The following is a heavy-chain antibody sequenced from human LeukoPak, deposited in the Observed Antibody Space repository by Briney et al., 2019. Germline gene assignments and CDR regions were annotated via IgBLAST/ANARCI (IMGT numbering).Heavy chain of an antibody. J-gene: IGHJ5*02. CDR2: IRYDGNNK. D-gene: IGHD3-16*01. CDR3: ARFSTTSYTYDL. Sequence: GGSLRLSCAASGFTFNDYGLHWVRQAPGKGLEWLSFIRYDGNNKYYADSVKGRFAVSRDNSKNTLYLRMNSFRTADTGFYYCARFSTTSYTYDLWGQGTLVTVSS. V-gene: IGHV3-30*02. CDR1: GFTFNDYG.